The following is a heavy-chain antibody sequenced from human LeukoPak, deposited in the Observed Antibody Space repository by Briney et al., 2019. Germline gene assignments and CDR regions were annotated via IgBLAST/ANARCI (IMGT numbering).Heavy chain of an antibody. CDR1: GFTFTGYY. CDR3: ARDRSPFDY. J-gene: IGHJ4*02. Sequence: GASVKVSCKASGFTFTGYYMHWVRQAPGQGLEWMGWMNPNSGDTNYAQKFQGRVSMTRDTSISTAYMELSRLRSDDTAMYYCARDRSPFDYWGQGTLVTVSS. CDR2: MNPNSGDT. V-gene: IGHV1-2*02. D-gene: IGHD2-15*01.